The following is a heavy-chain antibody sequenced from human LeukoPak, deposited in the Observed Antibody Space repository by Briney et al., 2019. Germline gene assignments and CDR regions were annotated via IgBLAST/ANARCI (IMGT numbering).Heavy chain of an antibody. CDR1: GFTFSSYS. V-gene: IGHV3-21*01. D-gene: IGHD6-13*01. J-gene: IGHJ4*02. CDR3: ARADKQQLVYEGAY. Sequence: PGGSLRLSCAASGFTFSSYSMNWVRQAPGKGLEWVSSISSSSSYIYYADSVKGRFTISRDNAKNSLYLQMNSLRAEDTAVYYCARADKQQLVYEGAYWGQGTLVTVSA. CDR2: ISSSSSYI.